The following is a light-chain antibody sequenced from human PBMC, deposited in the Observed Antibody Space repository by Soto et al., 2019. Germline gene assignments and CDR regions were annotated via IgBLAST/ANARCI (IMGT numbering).Light chain of an antibody. CDR1: QGIGDT. CDR3: QPYNNWPLT. V-gene: IGKV3-15*01. CDR2: DTS. Sequence: EVVMRQSPSTLSLSPGEWSTLCFRASQGIGDTLAWYQHKPGQTPRLLIYDTSTRATGVPTRFSGSRSGAEFTLTINSLQSEDFAVYYCQPYNNWPLTFGGGTKVDIK. J-gene: IGKJ4*01.